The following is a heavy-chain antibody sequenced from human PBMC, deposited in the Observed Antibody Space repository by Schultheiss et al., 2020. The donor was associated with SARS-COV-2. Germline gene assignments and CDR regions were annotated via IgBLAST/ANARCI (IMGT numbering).Heavy chain of an antibody. CDR1: GDSVSSNSAA. J-gene: IGHJ6*02. D-gene: IGHD3-3*01. CDR2: TYYRSKWYN. V-gene: IGHV6-1*01. Sequence: SQTLSLTCAISGDSVSSNSAAWNWIRQSPSRGLEWLGRTYYRSKWYNDYAVSVKSRITINPDTSKNQFSLQLNSVTPEDTAVYYCARGRLRFLEGSTYYGMDVWGQGTTVTVSS. CDR3: ARGRLRFLEGSTYYGMDV.